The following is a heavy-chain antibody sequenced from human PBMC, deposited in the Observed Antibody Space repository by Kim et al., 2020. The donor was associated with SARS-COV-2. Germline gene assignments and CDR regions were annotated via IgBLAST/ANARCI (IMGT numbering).Heavy chain of an antibody. V-gene: IGHV4-59*01. CDR2: T. CDR3: ARAEDSRTFDY. Sequence: TSYCPSRGSRVSISADTSNNQCSLKLSFVTAADTAVYYCARAEDSRTFDYWGQGALVTVSS. J-gene: IGHJ4*02.